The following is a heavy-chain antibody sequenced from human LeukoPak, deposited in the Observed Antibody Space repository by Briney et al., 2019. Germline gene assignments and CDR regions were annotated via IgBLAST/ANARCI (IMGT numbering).Heavy chain of an antibody. Sequence: ASVKVSCKASGFTFSSHAIHWVRQAPGQRLEWMGVRNGGNDDRKYSQRFQDRVTITRDTSTSTAYMELRSLRSDDTAVYYCASGHYYYGSGSYSYWGQGTLVTVSS. CDR1: GFTFSSHA. V-gene: IGHV1-3*01. CDR3: ASGHYYYGSGSYSY. CDR2: RNGGNDDR. D-gene: IGHD3-10*01. J-gene: IGHJ4*02.